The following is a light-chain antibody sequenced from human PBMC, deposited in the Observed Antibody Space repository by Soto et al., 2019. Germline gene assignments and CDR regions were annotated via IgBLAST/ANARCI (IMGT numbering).Light chain of an antibody. CDR3: QHCHDMPLT. Sequence: QLTRSPSSLAASIGDRVTISCQASHDISNYLNWYQQRPGKAPKLLVYDASTLETGVPSRFRGSGYGTDFTLTITSLQPGDIATYYCQHCHDMPLTFGGGTKVDI. CDR1: HDISNY. CDR2: DAS. J-gene: IGKJ4*01. V-gene: IGKV1-33*01.